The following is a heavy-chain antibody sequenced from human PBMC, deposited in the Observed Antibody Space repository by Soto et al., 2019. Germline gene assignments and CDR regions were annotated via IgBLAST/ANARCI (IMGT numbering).Heavy chain of an antibody. CDR1: GGSFSGYY. CDR2: INHSGST. CDR3: ARGRCSATYCYSNFDS. Sequence: QVQLQQWGAGLLKPSETLSLTCAVYGGSFSGYYWSWIRQPPGKGLEWIGEINHSGSTNYNPSLKSRVTMAADTSKGQFSLKLSAETAADTAVYYCARGRCSATYCYSNFDSWGQGTLVTVSS. D-gene: IGHD2-15*01. V-gene: IGHV4-34*01. J-gene: IGHJ4*02.